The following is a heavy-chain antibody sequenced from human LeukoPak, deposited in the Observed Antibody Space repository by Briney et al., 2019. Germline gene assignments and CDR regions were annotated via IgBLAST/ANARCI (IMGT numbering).Heavy chain of an antibody. J-gene: IGHJ4*02. CDR2: INYGGST. Sequence: SVTLSLTCTVSGGSISSSSYYWGWFRQPPGKGLEWIANINYGGSTYYNPSLKSRVTISADTSKSQFSLKLSSVTAADTAVYYCTRHVHNYGIDYWGQGTLVTVSS. D-gene: IGHD5-18*01. V-gene: IGHV4-39*01. CDR1: GGSISSSSYY. CDR3: TRHVHNYGIDY.